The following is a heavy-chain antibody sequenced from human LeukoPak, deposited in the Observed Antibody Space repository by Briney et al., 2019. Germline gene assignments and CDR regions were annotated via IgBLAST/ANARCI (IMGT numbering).Heavy chain of an antibody. CDR1: GITLSNYA. J-gene: IGHJ4*02. V-gene: IGHV3-23*01. CDR3: AKRGIVIRGVLIIGFHKEAYYFDY. D-gene: IGHD3-10*01. Sequence: GGSLRLSCVVSGITLSNYAMSWVRQAPGKGLEWVSGISESGGSTKYADSVKGRFTISRDNSLNAVYLQMNSLRAEDTAVYFCAKRGIVIRGVLIIGFHKEAYYFDYWGQGILVTVSS. CDR2: ISESGGST.